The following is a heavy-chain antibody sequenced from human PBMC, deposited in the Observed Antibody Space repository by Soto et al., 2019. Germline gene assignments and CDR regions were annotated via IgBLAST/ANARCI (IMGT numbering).Heavy chain of an antibody. CDR3: ARGWGYSDSSSLPYLYPMDV. Sequence: GGSLRLSSAASGFTFSTYWMSWVRQAPGKGLEWVANIKEDGGKKYYVDSVEGRFTISRDNAKNSLYLQMTSLRAEDTALYYCARGWGYSDSSSLPYLYPMDVWGQGTTVTVTS. V-gene: IGHV3-7*01. CDR1: GFTFSTYW. CDR2: IKEDGGKK. D-gene: IGHD3-22*01. J-gene: IGHJ6*02.